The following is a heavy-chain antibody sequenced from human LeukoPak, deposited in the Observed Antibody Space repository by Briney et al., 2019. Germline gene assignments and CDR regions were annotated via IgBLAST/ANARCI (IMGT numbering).Heavy chain of an antibody. CDR3: ARIACTGGNCKPYYYYGLDV. V-gene: IGHV3-33*01. D-gene: IGHD2-8*02. Sequence: GGSLRLSCAASGFTFSTYGMHWVRQAPGKGREWVADIWYDGSIKYYADSVKGRFTFSRDNSKSTMYLQMNSLRAEDTAVYYCARIACTGGNCKPYYYYGLDVWGQGTTVTVSS. J-gene: IGHJ6*02. CDR2: IWYDGSIK. CDR1: GFTFSTYG.